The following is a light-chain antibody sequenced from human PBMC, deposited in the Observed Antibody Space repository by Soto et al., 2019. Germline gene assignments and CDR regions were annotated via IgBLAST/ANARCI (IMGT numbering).Light chain of an antibody. CDR3: QQFNNYPQA. V-gene: IGKV1D-13*01. CDR1: QGISSA. Sequence: AIPLTQSPSSLSASVGDRVTITCRASQGISSALAWYQQKPGKAPKLLIYDASRLESGVPSRFSGSRSGTDFTLTISNLQSEDFATYYCQQFNNYPQAFGPGTKVDIK. CDR2: DAS. J-gene: IGKJ3*01.